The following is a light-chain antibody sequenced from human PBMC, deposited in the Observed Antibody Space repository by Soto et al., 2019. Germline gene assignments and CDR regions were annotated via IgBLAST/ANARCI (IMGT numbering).Light chain of an antibody. CDR2: WAS. CDR3: QQYHSLPIT. CDR1: QSVLYSSNNKNY. V-gene: IGKV4-1*01. Sequence: DIVMTQSPDSLAVSLGERATINCKSSQSVLYSSNNKNYLAWYQQKAGQPPKLLIYWASTRESGVPDRFSGSGSGTDFTLTISSLQAEDVAAYYCQQYHSLPITFGPGTKVDIK. J-gene: IGKJ3*01.